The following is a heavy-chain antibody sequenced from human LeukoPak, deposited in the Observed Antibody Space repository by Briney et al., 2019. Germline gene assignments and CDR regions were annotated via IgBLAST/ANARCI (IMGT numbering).Heavy chain of an antibody. Sequence: PGGSLRLSCAASGFTVSSTFMSWVRQPPGKGLEWVSVINSGGTTYYADSVKGRFTISRDNSKNTLYLEMSSLRAEDTAVYYCACSSGWYIESDYWGQGTLVPVSS. CDR1: GFTVSSTF. V-gene: IGHV3-53*01. D-gene: IGHD6-19*01. J-gene: IGHJ4*02. CDR2: INSGGTT. CDR3: ACSSGWYIESDY.